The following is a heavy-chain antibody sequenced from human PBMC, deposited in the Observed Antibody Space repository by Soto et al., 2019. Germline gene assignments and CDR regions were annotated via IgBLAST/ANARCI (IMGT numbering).Heavy chain of an antibody. D-gene: IGHD6-13*01. CDR2: IYYSGST. V-gene: IGHV4-59*02. CDR1: GGTVNSYD. Sequence: PSGTLALACTASGGTVNSYDWTWIRQPPGKGLEWIGYIYYSGSTNYNPSLKSRVTISVDTSKNQFSLKLSSVTAADTAVYYCASSQPGYYYYYGMDVWCQGTTVTVSS. CDR3: ASSQPGYYYYYGMDV. J-gene: IGHJ6*02.